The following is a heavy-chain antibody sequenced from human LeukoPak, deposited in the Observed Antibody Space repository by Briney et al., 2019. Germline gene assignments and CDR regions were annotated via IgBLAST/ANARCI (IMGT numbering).Heavy chain of an antibody. Sequence: GGSLRLSCAASGFTFDDYAMHWVRQAPGKGLEWVSGIRWNSGSIGYADSVKGRFTISRDNAKNSLYLQMNSLRAEDTALYYCAKGDSGSYRDNWFDPWGQGPLVTVSS. D-gene: IGHD1-26*01. CDR3: AKGDSGSYRDNWFDP. CDR2: IRWNSGSI. CDR1: GFTFDDYA. J-gene: IGHJ5*02. V-gene: IGHV3-9*01.